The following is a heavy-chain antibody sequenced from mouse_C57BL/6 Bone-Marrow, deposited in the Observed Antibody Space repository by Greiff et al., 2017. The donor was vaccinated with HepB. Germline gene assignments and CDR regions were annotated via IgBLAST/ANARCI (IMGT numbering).Heavy chain of an antibody. Sequence: DVKLVESGGGLVQPGGSLKLSCAASGFTFSDYYMYWVRQTPEKRLEWVAYISNGGGSTYYPDTVKGRFTISRDNAKNTLYLQMSRLKSEDTAMYYCARHAITTVVPFDYWGQGTTLTVSS. CDR1: GFTFSDYY. V-gene: IGHV5-12*01. J-gene: IGHJ2*01. D-gene: IGHD1-1*01. CDR2: ISNGGGST. CDR3: ARHAITTVVPFDY.